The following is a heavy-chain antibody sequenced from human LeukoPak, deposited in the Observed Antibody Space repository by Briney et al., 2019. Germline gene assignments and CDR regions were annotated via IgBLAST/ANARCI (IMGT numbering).Heavy chain of an antibody. J-gene: IGHJ1*01. Sequence: SETLSLTCAVYGGSFSGYYWSWIRQPPGKGLEWIGEINHSGSTNYNPSLKGRVTISVDTSKNQFSLKLSSVTAADTAVYYCARGGFTMVRGVNSHKYFQHWGQGTLVTVSS. D-gene: IGHD3-10*01. V-gene: IGHV4-34*01. CDR2: INHSGST. CDR3: ARGGFTMVRGVNSHKYFQH. CDR1: GGSFSGYY.